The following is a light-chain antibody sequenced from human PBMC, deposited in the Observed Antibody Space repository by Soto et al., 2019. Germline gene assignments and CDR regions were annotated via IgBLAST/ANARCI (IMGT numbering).Light chain of an antibody. CDR1: SGAVTRGSF. J-gene: IGLJ1*01. Sequence: QAVVTQEPSLDVSPGGTLTLTCASSSGAVTRGSFPTWYQQKPGQTPRPLIYNTADKYSWTPARFSGSLLGGQAALTLYGARPDDEDEYYCLLSRGGVYVFGGGTKGTVL. V-gene: IGLV7-43*01. CDR3: LLSRGGVYV. CDR2: NTA.